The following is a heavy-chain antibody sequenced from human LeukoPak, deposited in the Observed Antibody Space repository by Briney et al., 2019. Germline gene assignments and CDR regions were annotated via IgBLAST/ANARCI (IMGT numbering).Heavy chain of an antibody. CDR1: GYTFTTYW. J-gene: IGHJ4*02. CDR2: IYPADSDT. V-gene: IGHV5-51*01. Sequence: GESLKISCKVSGYTFTTYWIGWVRQMPGKGLEWMGIIYPADSDTRYSPSFQGQVTISADKSISTAYLQWSSLKASDTAMYYCARGPLSWLLAPFDYWGQGTLVTVSS. D-gene: IGHD3-22*01. CDR3: ARGPLSWLLAPFDY.